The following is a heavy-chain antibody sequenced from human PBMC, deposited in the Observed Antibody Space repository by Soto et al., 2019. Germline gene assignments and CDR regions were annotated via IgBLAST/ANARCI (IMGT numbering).Heavy chain of an antibody. Sequence: QVQLQQWGAGLLKPSETLSLTCAVYGGSFSGYYWSWIRQPPGKGLEWIGEINHSGSTNYNPSLKCRVTISVDTSKNQFSLKLSSVTAADTAVYYCARGRGSYDYWGQRTLVTVSS. V-gene: IGHV4-34*01. J-gene: IGHJ4*02. CDR2: INHSGST. CDR3: ARGRGSYDY. D-gene: IGHD1-26*01. CDR1: GGSFSGYY.